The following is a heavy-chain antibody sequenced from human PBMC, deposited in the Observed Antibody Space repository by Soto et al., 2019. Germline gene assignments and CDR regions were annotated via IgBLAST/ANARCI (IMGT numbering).Heavy chain of an antibody. V-gene: IGHV3-30*18. Sequence: GGSLRLSCAASGFTFSSYGMHWVRQAPGKGLEWVAVISYDGSNKYYADSVKGRFTISRDNSKNTLYLQMNSLRAEDTAVYYCAKDPKWYDSSGYSLEYYFDYWGQGTLVTVSS. D-gene: IGHD3-22*01. J-gene: IGHJ4*02. CDR3: AKDPKWYDSSGYSLEYYFDY. CDR2: ISYDGSNK. CDR1: GFTFSSYG.